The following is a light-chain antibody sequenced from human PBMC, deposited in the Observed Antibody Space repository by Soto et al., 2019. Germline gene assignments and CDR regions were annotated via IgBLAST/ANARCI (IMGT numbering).Light chain of an antibody. Sequence: EVGMTQKTATLSVSPGERATLSCRASQSVSSNLAWYQQNPGQAPRLLIYGASTRATGIPARFSGSGSGTDFTLTISSLEPEEFAVYYCQQRSHWLTFGGGTIVDVK. CDR3: QQRSHWLT. V-gene: IGKV3-15*01. J-gene: IGKJ4*01. CDR2: GAS. CDR1: QSVSSN.